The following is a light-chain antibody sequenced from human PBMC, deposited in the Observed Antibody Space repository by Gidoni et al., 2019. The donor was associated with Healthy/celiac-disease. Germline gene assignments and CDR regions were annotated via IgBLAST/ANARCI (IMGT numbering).Light chain of an antibody. V-gene: IGKV1-33*01. CDR2: DAS. J-gene: IGKJ2*01. CDR3: QQYDNRPPGGV. CDR1: QDISNY. Sequence: DIQMPQSPSSLSASVGDRVTITCQASQDISNYLNWYQQKPGKAPKLLIYDASNLETGVPSRFSGSGSGTDFTFTISSLQPEDIATYYCQQYDNRPPGGVFGQXTKLEIK.